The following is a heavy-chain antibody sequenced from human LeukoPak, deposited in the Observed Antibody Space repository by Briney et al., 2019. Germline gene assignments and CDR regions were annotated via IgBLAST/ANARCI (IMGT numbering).Heavy chain of an antibody. CDR2: IKQDGREK. CDR1: GFTFNNYW. Sequence: GGSLRLSCAASGFTFNNYWMSWVRQAPGKGLERVANIKQDGREKYYVGSVRGRFTISRDNGKDSLYLQMNSLRAEDTAVYYCARGLFDIWGQGTMVTVSS. CDR3: ARGLFDI. J-gene: IGHJ3*02. V-gene: IGHV3-7*03.